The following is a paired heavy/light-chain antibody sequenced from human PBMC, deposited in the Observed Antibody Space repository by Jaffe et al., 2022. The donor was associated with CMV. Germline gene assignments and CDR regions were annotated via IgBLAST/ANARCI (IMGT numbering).Light chain of an antibody. J-gene: IGLJ3*02. V-gene: IGLV3-19*01. CDR2: GKN. Sequence: SSELTQDPAVSVALGQTVRITCQGDSLRSYYASWYQQKPGQAPVLVIYGKNNRPSGIPDRFSGSSSGNTASLTITGAQAEDEADYYCNSRDSSGNWVFGGGTKLTVL. CDR1: SLRSYY. CDR3: NSRDSSGNWV.
Heavy chain of an antibody. V-gene: IGHV3-11*01. CDR1: GFTFSDYY. CDR2: ISSSGSTI. CDR3: ARDREVPAWLQLINRYFDL. Sequence: QVQLVESGGGLVKPGGSLRLSCAASGFTFSDYYMSWIRQAPGKGLEWVSYISSSGSTIYYADSVKGRFTISRDNAKNSLYLQMNSLRAEDTAVYYCARDREVPAWLQLINRYFDLWGRGTLVTVSS. D-gene: IGHD5-12*01. J-gene: IGHJ2*01.